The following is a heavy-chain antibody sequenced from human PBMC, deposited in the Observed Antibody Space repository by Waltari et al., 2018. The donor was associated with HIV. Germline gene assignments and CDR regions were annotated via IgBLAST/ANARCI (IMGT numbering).Heavy chain of an antibody. CDR3: ARDTLNFYFGLDV. Sequence: QVHLEESGGGLVQPGGSLRLSCAASYFTFGDYSMNWVRQSPGKGLEWIAYISSTSFNIKYAPSVKGRFTISRDNTKNSLELQMNNLRDEDTAVYYCARDTLNFYFGLDVWGQGTTVTVS. J-gene: IGHJ6*02. V-gene: IGHV3-11*06. CDR1: YFTFGDYS. CDR2: ISSTSFNI.